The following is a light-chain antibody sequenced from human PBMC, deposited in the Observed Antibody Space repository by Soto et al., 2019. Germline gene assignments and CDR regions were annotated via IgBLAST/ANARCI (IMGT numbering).Light chain of an antibody. CDR2: DAS. V-gene: IGKV3-11*01. CDR3: QQRTNWLT. CDR1: QNVSTY. Sequence: EIVLTQSPATLSLSPGERATLSRRASQNVSTYLAWYQQKPGQAPRLLIYDASNRATGIPARFSGSGSGTDFTLTISSLEPEDFAVYYCQQRTNWLTFGPGTKVDIK. J-gene: IGKJ3*01.